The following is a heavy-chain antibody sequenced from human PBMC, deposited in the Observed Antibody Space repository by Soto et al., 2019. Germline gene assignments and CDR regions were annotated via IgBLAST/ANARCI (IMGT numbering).Heavy chain of an antibody. CDR1: GGTFSSYA. Sequence: QVQLVQSGAEVKKPGSSVKVSCKASGGTFSSYAISWVRQAPGQGVEWMGGSIPIFGTANYAQKFQGRVTITADESTGTAYMEVSSLRSEDTAVYYCARDDGGEGDQAEYFQHWGQGTLVTVSS. J-gene: IGHJ1*01. D-gene: IGHD3-10*01. CDR3: ARDDGGEGDQAEYFQH. CDR2: SIPIFGTA. V-gene: IGHV1-69*01.